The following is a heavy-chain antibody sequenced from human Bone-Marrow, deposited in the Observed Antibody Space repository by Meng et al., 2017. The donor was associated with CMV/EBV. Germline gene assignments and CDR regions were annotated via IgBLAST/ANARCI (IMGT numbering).Heavy chain of an antibody. V-gene: IGHV3-23*01. Sequence: GESLKISCAASGFTFSSYVMTWVRQAPGKGLEWVSAIGDGSGSTYYADSVKGRFTISRDNSKNTLYLQMNSLRAEDTAVYYCAKASTDTAMGDYWGQGTLVTVSS. D-gene: IGHD5-18*01. CDR1: GFTFSSYV. CDR3: AKASTDTAMGDY. J-gene: IGHJ4*02. CDR2: IGDGSGST.